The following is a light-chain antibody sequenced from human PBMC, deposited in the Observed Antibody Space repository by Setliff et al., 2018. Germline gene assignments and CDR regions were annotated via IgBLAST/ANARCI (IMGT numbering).Light chain of an antibody. J-gene: IGLJ1*01. CDR1: SSDVGAYDL. Sequence: QSVLTQPASVSGSPGQSITIPCSGTSSDVGAYDLVSWYKQHPGKAPKLIISDVSNRPSGVSNRFSGSKSGNTASLTISGLQAEDEADYYCSAYTAGTTYVFGTGTKVTVL. CDR3: SAYTAGTTYV. V-gene: IGLV2-14*03. CDR2: DVS.